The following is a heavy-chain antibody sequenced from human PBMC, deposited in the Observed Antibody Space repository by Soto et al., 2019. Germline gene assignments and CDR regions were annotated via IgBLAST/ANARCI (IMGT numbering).Heavy chain of an antibody. Sequence: AGGSLRLSCAGSGFTFSSYGMHWVRQAPGKGLEWVAVISYDGSNKYYADSVKDRFTISRDNSKNTLYLQMNSLRAEDTAVYYCASEPYYYGSGTPLLFDYWGQGTLVTVSS. CDR3: ASEPYYYGSGTPLLFDY. J-gene: IGHJ4*02. D-gene: IGHD3-10*01. V-gene: IGHV3-30*03. CDR2: ISYDGSNK. CDR1: GFTFSSYG.